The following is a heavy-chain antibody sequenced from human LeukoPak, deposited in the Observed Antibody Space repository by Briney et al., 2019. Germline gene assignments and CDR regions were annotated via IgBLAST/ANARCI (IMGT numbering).Heavy chain of an antibody. V-gene: IGHV1-8*02. CDR1: GYTVTRYY. Sequence: ASVQVSCKASGYTVTRYYLHWVRQAPGQGLEWMGWMNPNSGNTGYEQKFQGRVTMTRNTSISTAYMELSSLRVEDTAVYCCARGRKFMVRGVYYYGMDVWGQGTTVTVSS. D-gene: IGHD3-10*01. CDR3: ARGRKFMVRGVYYYGMDV. J-gene: IGHJ6*02. CDR2: MNPNSGNT.